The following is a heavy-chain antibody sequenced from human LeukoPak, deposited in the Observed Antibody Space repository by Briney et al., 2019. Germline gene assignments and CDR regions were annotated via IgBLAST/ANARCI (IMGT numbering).Heavy chain of an antibody. CDR1: GGSINTPNYY. J-gene: IGHJ4*02. CDR3: ARMRTTYTVTQKGYFDY. Sequence: SETLSLTCTVSGGSINTPNYYWGWIRQTPGKGLEWIGNIFYSGGTYYSPSLTSRVTISLDTSRNQFSLKLNSVTAADTAVYYCARMRTTYTVTQKGYFDYWGQGTLVTVSS. CDR2: IFYSGGT. D-gene: IGHD4-17*01. V-gene: IGHV4-39*07.